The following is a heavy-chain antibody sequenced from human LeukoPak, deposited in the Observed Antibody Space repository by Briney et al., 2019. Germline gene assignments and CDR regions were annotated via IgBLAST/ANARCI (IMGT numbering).Heavy chain of an antibody. V-gene: IGHV1-2*02. CDR2: INPNSGGT. J-gene: IGHJ4*02. D-gene: IGHD6-13*01. CDR1: GYTFTGYY. Sequence: ASVKVSCKASGYTFTGYYMHWVRQAPGQGLEWMGWINPNSGGTNYAQKFQGRVTMTRDTSISTAYMELSRLRSDDTAVYYCARDRRVGAAAGTFDFGYWGQGTLVTVSS. CDR3: ARDRRVGAAAGTFDFGY.